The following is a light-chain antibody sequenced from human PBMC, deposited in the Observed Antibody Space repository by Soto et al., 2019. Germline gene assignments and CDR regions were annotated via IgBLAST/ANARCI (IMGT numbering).Light chain of an antibody. Sequence: EIVLTQSPATLSLSPGERATLSCRASQSVSSYLAWYQQKPGQAPRLLIYDASNRATGIPARFSGSGSGTDSTLTISSLEPEDFAVYYCQQRSNWPPGPTFGPGTKVDIK. V-gene: IGKV3-11*01. J-gene: IGKJ3*01. CDR2: DAS. CDR3: QQRSNWPPGPT. CDR1: QSVSSY.